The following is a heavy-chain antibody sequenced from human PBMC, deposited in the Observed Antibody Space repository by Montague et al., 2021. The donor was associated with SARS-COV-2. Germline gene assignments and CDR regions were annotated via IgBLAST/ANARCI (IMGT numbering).Heavy chain of an antibody. CDR3: ARRITIYAFDI. D-gene: IGHD3-3*01. Sequence: PALVKPTQTLTLTCTFSGFSLSTSGVGVGWIRQPPGKALEWLALXYWDDDKRYSPSLKSRLTITKDTSKNQVVLTMTNMDPVDTATYYCARRITIYAFDIWDQGTMVTVSS. J-gene: IGHJ3*02. CDR1: GFSLSTSGVG. CDR2: XYWDDDK. V-gene: IGHV2-5*02.